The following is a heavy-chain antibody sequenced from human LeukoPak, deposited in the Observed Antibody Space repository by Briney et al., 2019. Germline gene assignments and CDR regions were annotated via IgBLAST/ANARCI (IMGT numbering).Heavy chain of an antibody. V-gene: IGHV1-46*01. CDR3: ARDLGIAAAWFDP. CDR2: INPSGGST. D-gene: IGHD6-13*01. CDR1: GYTFTSYY. J-gene: IGHJ5*02. Sequence: ASVKVSCKASGYTFTSYYMHWVRQAPGQGLEWMGIINPSGGSTSYAQKLQGRVTMTTDTSTSTAYMELRSLRSDDTAVYYCARDLGIAAAWFDPWGQGTLVTVSS.